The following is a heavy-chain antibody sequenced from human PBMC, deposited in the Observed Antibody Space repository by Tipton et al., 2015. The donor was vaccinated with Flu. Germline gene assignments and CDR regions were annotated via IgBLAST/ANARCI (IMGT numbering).Heavy chain of an antibody. J-gene: IGHJ4*02. CDR2: ISHSGRT. CDR3: ARGSGYANAYLDF. V-gene: IGHV4-38-2*02. D-gene: IGHD5-12*01. CDR1: DYSISSGYY. Sequence: GLVKPSETLSLICTVSDYSISSGYYWGWIRQPPGKGLEWIGCISHSGRTYYNPSLKSRVTISVDTAKNQFSLKVTSLTAADTAAYYCARGSGYANAYLDFWGQGTLVTISS.